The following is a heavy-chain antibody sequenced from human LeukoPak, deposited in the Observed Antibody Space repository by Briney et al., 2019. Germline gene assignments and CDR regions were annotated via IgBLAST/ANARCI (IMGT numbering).Heavy chain of an antibody. D-gene: IGHD3-3*01. V-gene: IGHV4-39*01. CDR2: IYYSGST. CDR3: ARRGAWSGFYDY. Sequence: PSETLSLTCTVSGASISSSNYYWDWIRQPPGKGLEWIGSIYYSGSTHYNPSLKSRVTISVDTSKKQFSLKLSSVTAADTAVYYCARRGAWSGFYDYWGQGTLVTVSS. CDR1: GASISSSNYY. J-gene: IGHJ4*02.